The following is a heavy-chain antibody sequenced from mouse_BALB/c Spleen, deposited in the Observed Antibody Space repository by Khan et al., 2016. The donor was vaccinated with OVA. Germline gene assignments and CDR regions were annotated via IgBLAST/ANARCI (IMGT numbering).Heavy chain of an antibody. D-gene: IGHD4-1*01. CDR3: AREASSWDFSFPY. V-gene: IGHV1S136*01. CDR2: INPYNAGT. J-gene: IGHJ3*01. CDR1: GYTFTNYV. Sequence: VRLQQSGPELVEPGASVKMSCKASGYTFTNYVMHWVKQKPGQGLEWIGYINPYNAGTRYNEKFKGKATLTSDISSTTAYMELSSLTSEDSAVYYCAREASSWDFSFPYWGRGTLVTVSA.